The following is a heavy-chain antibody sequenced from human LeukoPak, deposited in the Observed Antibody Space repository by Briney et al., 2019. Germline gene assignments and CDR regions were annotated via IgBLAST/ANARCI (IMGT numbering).Heavy chain of an antibody. CDR2: ISYDGSNK. D-gene: IGHD3-10*01. CDR1: GFTFSSYA. CDR3: VRGLVRGVILSYVY. V-gene: IGHV3-30-3*02. Sequence: PGGSLRLSCAASGFTFSSYAMHWVRQAPGKGLEWVAVISYDGSNKYYADSVKGRFTISRDNSKNTLYLQMNSLRAEDTAVYYCVRGLVRGVILSYVYWGQGTLVTVSS. J-gene: IGHJ4*02.